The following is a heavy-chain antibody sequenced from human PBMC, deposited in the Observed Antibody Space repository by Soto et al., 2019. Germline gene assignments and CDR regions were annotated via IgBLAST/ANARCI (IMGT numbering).Heavy chain of an antibody. CDR2: ISGSGGST. J-gene: IGHJ4*02. Sequence: GGSPRLSCAASGFTFGSYAMSWVRQAPGKGLEWVSAISGSGGSTYYADSVKGRFTISRDNSKNTLYLQMNSLRAEDTAVYYCAKDEGRHGYFDYWGQGTLVTVSS. V-gene: IGHV3-23*01. CDR3: AKDEGRHGYFDY. CDR1: GFTFGSYA.